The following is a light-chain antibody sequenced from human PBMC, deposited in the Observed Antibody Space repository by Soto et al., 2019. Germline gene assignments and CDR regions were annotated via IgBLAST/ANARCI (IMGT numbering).Light chain of an antibody. V-gene: IGLV4-60*02. CDR2: LEGSARN. CDR1: RGHRSYI. CDR3: ETWDSNTRV. Sequence: QPVLTQSSSASASLGSSVKLTCTPSRGHRSYIIAWHHQQPGKATRYLMKLEGSARNNKGSGGPDRYSGSSTGADRSLTFSNLQFEDEANYSSETWDSNTRVLGGGTKVTLL. J-gene: IGLJ2*01.